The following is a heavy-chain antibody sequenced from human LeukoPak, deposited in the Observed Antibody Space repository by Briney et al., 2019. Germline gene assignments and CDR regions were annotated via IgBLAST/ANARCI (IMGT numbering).Heavy chain of an antibody. D-gene: IGHD2-2*01. J-gene: IGHJ3*02. CDR2: VYHSGST. Sequence: PSETLSLTCAVSGYSISSGYYWGWIRQPPGQGLGXIGSVYHSGSTYYNPSLKSRVTISVDTSKNQFSLKLSSVAAADTAVYYCARERDCSSTSCYDHDAFDIWGQGTMVTVSS. CDR1: GYSISSGYY. CDR3: ARERDCSSTSCYDHDAFDI. V-gene: IGHV4-38-2*02.